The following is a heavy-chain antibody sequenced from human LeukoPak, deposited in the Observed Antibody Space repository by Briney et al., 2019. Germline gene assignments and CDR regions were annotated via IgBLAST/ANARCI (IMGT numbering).Heavy chain of an antibody. CDR2: INHSGST. Sequence: SETLSLTCAVYGGSFSGYYWSWIRQPPGKGLEWIGEINHSGSTNYNPSLKSRVTISVDTSKNQFSLKLSSVTAADTAVYYCARAPLLAYYGDYLDAFDIWGQGTMVTVSS. V-gene: IGHV4-34*01. J-gene: IGHJ3*02. D-gene: IGHD4-17*01. CDR1: GGSFSGYY. CDR3: ARAPLLAYYGDYLDAFDI.